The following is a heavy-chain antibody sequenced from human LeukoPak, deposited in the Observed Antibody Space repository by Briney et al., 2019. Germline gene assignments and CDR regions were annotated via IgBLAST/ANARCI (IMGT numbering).Heavy chain of an antibody. CDR1: GFTFSSYG. D-gene: IGHD4-23*01. Sequence: PGGSLRLSCAASGFTFSSYGMHWVRQAPGKGLEWVAVISYDATNKYYADSVKGRFTISRDNSKNTLYLQMNSLRAEDTAVYYCARVNYGGKLRGAFDYWGQGTLVTVSS. V-gene: IGHV3-30*19. CDR3: ARVNYGGKLRGAFDY. J-gene: IGHJ4*02. CDR2: ISYDATNK.